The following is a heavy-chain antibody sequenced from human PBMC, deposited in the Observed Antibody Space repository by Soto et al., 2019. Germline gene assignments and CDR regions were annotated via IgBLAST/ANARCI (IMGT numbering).Heavy chain of an antibody. CDR1: GGSVSSGSYY. J-gene: IGHJ4*02. V-gene: IGHV4-61*01. Sequence: SETLSLTCTVSGGSVSSGSYYWSWIRQPPGKGLEWIGYIYYSGSTNYNPSLKSRVTISVDTSKNQFSLKLSSVTAADTAVYYCARHSENDYGDYDPFDYWGQGTLVTVSS. D-gene: IGHD4-17*01. CDR2: IYYSGST. CDR3: ARHSENDYGDYDPFDY.